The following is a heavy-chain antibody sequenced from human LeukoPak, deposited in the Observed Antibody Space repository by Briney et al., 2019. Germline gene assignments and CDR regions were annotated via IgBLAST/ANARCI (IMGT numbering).Heavy chain of an antibody. D-gene: IGHD4-11*01. V-gene: IGHV1-69*01. CDR2: IIPIFGTA. J-gene: IGHJ6*03. CDR3: ARAISYSNQADYYMDV. Sequence: GASVKVSCKASGGTFSSYAISWVRQASGQGLEWMGGIIPIFGTANYAQKFQGRVTITADESTSTAYMELSSLRSEDTAVYYCARAISYSNQADYYMDVWGKGTTVTVSS. CDR1: GGTFSSYA.